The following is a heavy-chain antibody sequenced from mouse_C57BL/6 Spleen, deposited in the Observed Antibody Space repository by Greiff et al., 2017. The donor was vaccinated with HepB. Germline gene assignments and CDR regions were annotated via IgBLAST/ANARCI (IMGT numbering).Heavy chain of an antibody. Sequence: VKLMESGAELVRPGASVTLSCKASGYTFTDYEMHWVKQTPVHGLEWIGAIDPETGGTAYNQKFKGKAILTADKSSSTAYMELRSLTSEDSAVYYCTRYRLLYAMDYWGQGTSVTVSS. V-gene: IGHV1-15*01. D-gene: IGHD1-2*01. J-gene: IGHJ4*01. CDR1: GYTFTDYE. CDR3: TRYRLLYAMDY. CDR2: IDPETGGT.